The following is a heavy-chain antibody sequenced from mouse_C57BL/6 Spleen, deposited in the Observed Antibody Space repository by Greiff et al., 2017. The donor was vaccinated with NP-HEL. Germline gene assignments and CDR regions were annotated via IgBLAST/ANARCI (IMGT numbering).Heavy chain of an antibody. CDR2: IYPRSGNT. J-gene: IGHJ4*01. CDR1: GYTFTSYG. D-gene: IGHD1-1*01. V-gene: IGHV1-81*01. CDR3: ARPTITTVVAKNYYAMDY. Sequence: VQLQQSGAELARPGASVKLSCKASGYTFTSYGISWVKQRTGQGLEWIGEIYPRSGNTYYNEKFKGKATLTADKSSSTVYMELRSLTSEDSAVYFCARPTITTVVAKNYYAMDYWGQGTSVTVSS.